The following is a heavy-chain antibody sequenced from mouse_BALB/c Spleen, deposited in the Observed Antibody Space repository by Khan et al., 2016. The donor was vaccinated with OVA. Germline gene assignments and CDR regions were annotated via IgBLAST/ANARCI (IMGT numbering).Heavy chain of an antibody. V-gene: IGHV1-87*01. J-gene: IGHJ2*01. CDR1: GYTFTSYW. CDR3: ASYRFDYFDY. CDR2: IYPGDGDT. D-gene: IGHD2-14*01. Sequence: VQLQQSGAELARPGASVKLSCKSSGYTFTSYWMQWVKQRPGQGLEWIGTIYPGDGDTRYTQKFKGKATLTADKSSSTAFMQLSNLASEDSAVYYCASYRFDYFDYWGQGTTPTVSS.